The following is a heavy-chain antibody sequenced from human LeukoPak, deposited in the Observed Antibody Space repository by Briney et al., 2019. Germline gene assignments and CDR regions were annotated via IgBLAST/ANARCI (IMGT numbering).Heavy chain of an antibody. CDR1: GGSISSYY. Sequence: SETLSLTCTVSGGSISSYYWSWIRQPAGKGLEWIGRIYTSGSTNYNPSLKSRVTMSVDTSKNQFSLKLSSVTAADTAVYYCVRYRGVVPGGLGAFDIWGQGTMVTVSS. D-gene: IGHD2-2*01. CDR3: VRYRGVVPGGLGAFDI. CDR2: IYTSGST. J-gene: IGHJ3*02. V-gene: IGHV4-4*07.